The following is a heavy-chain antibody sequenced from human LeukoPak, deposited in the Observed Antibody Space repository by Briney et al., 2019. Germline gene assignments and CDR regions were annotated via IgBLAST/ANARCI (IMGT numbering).Heavy chain of an antibody. Sequence: ASVKVSCKTSGYSFSNFGLSWVRQAPGQGLEWMGWVGTLNGNIKYAENVEDRVTMTIETSTTTAYMELRSLTSDDTAVYYCARVRGYYFDYWGQGTLVTVSS. CDR3: ARVRGYYFDY. D-gene: IGHD6-13*01. J-gene: IGHJ4*02. CDR2: VGTLNGNI. V-gene: IGHV1-18*01. CDR1: GYSFSNFG.